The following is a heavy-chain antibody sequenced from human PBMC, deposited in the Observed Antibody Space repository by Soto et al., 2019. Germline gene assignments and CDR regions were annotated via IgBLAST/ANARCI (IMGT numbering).Heavy chain of an antibody. CDR1: GGSISSGGYY. D-gene: IGHD2-15*01. CDR2: IYYSGST. CDR3: ARDGGQLGYCSGGSCLSRPFDP. J-gene: IGHJ5*02. Sequence: QVQLQESGPGLVKPSQTLSLTCTVSGGSISSGGYYWSWIRQHPGKGLEWIGYIYYSGSTYYNPSLKSRVTISVETSKNQFSLKLSSVTAADTAVYYCARDGGQLGYCSGGSCLSRPFDPWGQGTLVTVSS. V-gene: IGHV4-31*03.